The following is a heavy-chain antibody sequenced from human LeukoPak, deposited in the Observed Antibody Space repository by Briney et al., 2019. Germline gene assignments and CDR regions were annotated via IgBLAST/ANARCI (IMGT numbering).Heavy chain of an antibody. D-gene: IGHD1-1*01. V-gene: IGHV4-34*01. J-gene: IGHJ3*01. CDR1: GGSFSGYY. CDR3: AGDAMSTALDAFDV. Sequence: PSETLSLTCAVYGGSFSGYYWSWIRQPPGKGLEWIGEINHSGSTNYNPSLKSRVTISVDTSKNQFSLKLSSVTAADTAVYYCAGDAMSTALDAFDVWGQGTMVTVSS. CDR2: INHSGST.